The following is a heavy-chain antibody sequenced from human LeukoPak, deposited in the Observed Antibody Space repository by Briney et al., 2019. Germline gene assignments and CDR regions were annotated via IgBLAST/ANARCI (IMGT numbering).Heavy chain of an antibody. CDR2: MNPNSGNT. Sequence: GASVKVSCTTSGYSFTNYDINWVRQATGQGLEWMGWMNPNSGNTGYAQKFQGRDTITRHTSITTAYMELSSLRSQDTAVYYCARDIAVADNAVWGQGTMVTVSS. CDR3: ARDIAVADNAV. D-gene: IGHD6-19*01. J-gene: IGHJ3*01. CDR1: GYSFTNYD. V-gene: IGHV1-8*03.